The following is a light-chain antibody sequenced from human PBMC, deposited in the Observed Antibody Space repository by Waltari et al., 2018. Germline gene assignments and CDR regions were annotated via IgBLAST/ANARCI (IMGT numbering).Light chain of an antibody. Sequence: SYELTQPPSVSVSPGQTARITCSGDALPKQYAYWYQQKPGQAPVLVIYKDSERPSGIPERSYGSSSGTTVTLNISGVKAEDEADNYCQSAHSRGTYNNVFGTGTKVTVL. V-gene: IGLV3-25*03. CDR2: KDS. CDR1: ALPKQY. CDR3: QSAHSRGTYNNV. J-gene: IGLJ1*01.